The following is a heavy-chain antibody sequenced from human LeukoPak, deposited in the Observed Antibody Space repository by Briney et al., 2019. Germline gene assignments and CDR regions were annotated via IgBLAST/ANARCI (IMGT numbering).Heavy chain of an antibody. Sequence: GGSLRLSCEASGFTFSSYSMNWVRQAPGKGLEWISYISTSTTTIYYANSVKGRFTISRDNAKKSLYLQMNSLRVEDTGVYYCASWGEAALDNWGQGTLVTVSS. CDR3: ASWGEAALDN. D-gene: IGHD3-10*01. CDR1: GFTFSSYS. J-gene: IGHJ4*02. CDR2: ISTSTTTI. V-gene: IGHV3-48*01.